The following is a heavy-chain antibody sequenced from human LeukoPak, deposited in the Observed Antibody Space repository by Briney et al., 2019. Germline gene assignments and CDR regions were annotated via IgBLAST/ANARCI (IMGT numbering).Heavy chain of an antibody. V-gene: IGHV4-30-2*01. CDR3: VRYVDTTMVAFDY. CDR1: GGSISSGSYS. Sequence: SETLSLTCGVSGGSISSGSYSWSRIRQPPGKGLEWIGYFYHTGDTYYNPSLKSRVTISIDRSKNQFSLNLKFVAAADTAVYYCVRYVDTTMVAFDYWGHGTLVIISS. CDR2: FYHTGDT. D-gene: IGHD5-18*01. J-gene: IGHJ4*01.